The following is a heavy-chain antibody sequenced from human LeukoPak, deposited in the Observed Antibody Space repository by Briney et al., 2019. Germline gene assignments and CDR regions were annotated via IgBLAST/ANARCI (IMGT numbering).Heavy chain of an antibody. V-gene: IGHV3-7*05. D-gene: IGHD1-14*01. CDR3: ARDKSIPNLDAFDI. Sequence: GRSLRLSCAASGFTFSSYAMHWVRQAPGKGLEWVANIKQGGSEINYLDSVRGRFTISRDDTRNSLYLQMNSLRVEDTAVYYCARDKSIPNLDAFDIWGQGTMVTVSS. CDR1: GFTFSSYA. CDR2: IKQGGSEI. J-gene: IGHJ3*02.